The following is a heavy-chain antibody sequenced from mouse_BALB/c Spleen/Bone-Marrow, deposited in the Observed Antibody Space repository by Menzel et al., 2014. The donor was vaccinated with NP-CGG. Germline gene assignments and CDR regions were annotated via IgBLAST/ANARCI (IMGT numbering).Heavy chain of an antibody. Sequence: EVKLMESGGGLVQPGGSLKLSCAASGFDFSGYWMSWVRQAPGKGLEWIGKINPDSSTINYTPSLKDKFIISRDNAKNTLYLQMSKVRSEDTALYYCARLNYYGSLFVWGAGPRSPSPQ. V-gene: IGHV4-1*02. J-gene: IGHJ1*01. CDR3: ARLNYYGSLFV. CDR1: GFDFSGYW. CDR2: INPDSSTI. D-gene: IGHD1-1*01.